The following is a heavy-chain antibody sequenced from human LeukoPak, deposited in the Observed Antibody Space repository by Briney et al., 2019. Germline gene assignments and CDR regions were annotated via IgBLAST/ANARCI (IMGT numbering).Heavy chain of an antibody. CDR3: ARGHRSISIVGATTSDH. Sequence: PGGSLRLSCAASGFTFSSYAMHWVRQAPGKGLEWVAVISYDGSNKYYADSVKGRFTISRDNSKNTLYLQMNSLRAEDTAVYYCARGHRSISIVGATTSDHWGQGTLVTVSS. CDR1: GFTFSSYA. V-gene: IGHV3-30*04. D-gene: IGHD1-26*01. J-gene: IGHJ4*02. CDR2: ISYDGSNK.